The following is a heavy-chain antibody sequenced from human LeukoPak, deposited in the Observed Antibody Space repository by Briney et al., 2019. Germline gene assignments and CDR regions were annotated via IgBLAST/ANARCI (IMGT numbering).Heavy chain of an antibody. J-gene: IGHJ4*02. CDR1: GFTFSSYW. D-gene: IGHD7-27*01. CDR2: IDSEGSST. Sequence: GGSLRLSCAASGFTFSSYWMHWVRQAPGKGLPWVSRIDSEGSSTRYADSVKGRFTISRDNAKNTLFLQMNSLRVDDTAVYYCARNLTGQPDFWGQGTLVTVSS. CDR3: ARNLTGQPDF. V-gene: IGHV3-74*01.